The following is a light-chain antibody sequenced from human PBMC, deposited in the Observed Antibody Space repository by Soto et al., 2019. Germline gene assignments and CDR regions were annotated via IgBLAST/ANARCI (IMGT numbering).Light chain of an antibody. Sequence: QSVLTQPPSASGTPGQRVTISCSGSNSNIGSNTVNWYQQLPGTAPKLLIYYDNLRPSGVPDRISGSKSGTSASLAISGLQSDDEADYYCSSYTTSGTRWVFGGGTKLTVL. CDR3: SSYTTSGTRWV. J-gene: IGLJ3*02. CDR2: YDN. CDR1: NSNIGSNT. V-gene: IGLV1-44*01.